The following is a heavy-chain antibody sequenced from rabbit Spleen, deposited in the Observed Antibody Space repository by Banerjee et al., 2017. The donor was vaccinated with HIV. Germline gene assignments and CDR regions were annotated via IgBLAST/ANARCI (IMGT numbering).Heavy chain of an antibody. Sequence: QEQLEESGGGLVQPEGSLTLACTASGFSFSGSYYMCWVRQAPGKGLEWIACIYAGSSGSTYYASWAKGRFTISSDNAQNIVDLQMNSLTAADTATYFCARNANGGWDLWGPGTLVTFS. V-gene: IGHV1S45*01. CDR3: ARNANGGWDL. J-gene: IGHJ4*01. D-gene: IGHD4-1*01. CDR1: GFSFSGSYY. CDR2: IYAGSSGST.